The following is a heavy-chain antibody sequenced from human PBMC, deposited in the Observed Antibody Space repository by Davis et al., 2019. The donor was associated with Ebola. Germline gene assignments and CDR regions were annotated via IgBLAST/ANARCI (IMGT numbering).Heavy chain of an antibody. J-gene: IGHJ6*02. V-gene: IGHV3-43*01. D-gene: IGHD6-13*01. Sequence: GGSLRLSCAASGFTFEDYTMHWVRQVPGKGLEWVALISWDGRKTYYGDSAKGRFTISRDNSKNFLYLEMNSLMTEDTALYYCAKDSTRKSSRWLYYDHGMDVWGQGTTVIVSS. CDR1: GFTFEDYT. CDR3: AKDSTRKSSRWLYYDHGMDV. CDR2: ISWDGRKT.